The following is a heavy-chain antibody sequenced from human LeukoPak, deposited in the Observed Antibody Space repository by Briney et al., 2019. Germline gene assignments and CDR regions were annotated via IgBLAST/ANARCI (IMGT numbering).Heavy chain of an antibody. CDR2: ISGSSGSS. D-gene: IGHD6-6*01. J-gene: IGHJ4*02. CDR1: GFTFGSSN. Sequence: PGGSLRLSCSASGFTFGSSNMNWVRHTPGRGLEWVSYISGSSGSSYYADSVKGRFTISRDNAKNSLYLQMNSLRDEDTAVYYCAREYSSSFSGGVPTTPNYWGQGTLVTVSS. V-gene: IGHV3-48*02. CDR3: AREYSSSFSGGVPTTPNY.